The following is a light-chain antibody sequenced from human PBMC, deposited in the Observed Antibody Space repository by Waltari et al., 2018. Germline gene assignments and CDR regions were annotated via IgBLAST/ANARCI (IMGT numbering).Light chain of an antibody. CDR3: SSYAGTNNVV. J-gene: IGLJ2*01. Sequence: QSALTQPPSASGSPGQSVTISCTATSSDVGGFNYVSWYQQHPGKAPKLMIYEVSKRPSGVPDRFSRSKSGNTASLTVSGLQAEDEGYYYCSSYAGTNNVVFGGGTKLTVL. CDR2: EVS. V-gene: IGLV2-8*01. CDR1: SSDVGGFNY.